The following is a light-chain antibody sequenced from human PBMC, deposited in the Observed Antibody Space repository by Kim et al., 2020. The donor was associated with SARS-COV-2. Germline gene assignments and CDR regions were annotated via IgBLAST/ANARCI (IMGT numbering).Light chain of an antibody. CDR3: SSYTSSSTLV. CDR1: SSDVGSYNR. J-gene: IGLJ2*01. CDR2: EVS. Sequence: GQSVTISCNGTSSDVGSYNRVSWYQQPPGTAPKVMIYEVSYRPSGVPDRFSGSKSGNTASLTISGLQAEDEADYYCSSYTSSSTLVFGGGTQLTVL. V-gene: IGLV2-18*02.